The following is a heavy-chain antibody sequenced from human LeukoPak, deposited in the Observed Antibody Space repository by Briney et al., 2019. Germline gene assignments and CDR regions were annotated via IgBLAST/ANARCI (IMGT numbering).Heavy chain of an antibody. CDR3: ARQEGLYSSGWYGELDY. CDR1: GGSISSSSSY. Sequence: SETLSLTCTVSGGSISSSSSYWGWIRQPPGKGLEWIGYIYYSGSTNYNPSLKSRVTISVDTSKNQFSLKLSSVTAADTAVYYCARQEGLYSSGWYGELDYWGQGTLVTVSS. V-gene: IGHV4-61*05. J-gene: IGHJ4*02. CDR2: IYYSGST. D-gene: IGHD6-19*01.